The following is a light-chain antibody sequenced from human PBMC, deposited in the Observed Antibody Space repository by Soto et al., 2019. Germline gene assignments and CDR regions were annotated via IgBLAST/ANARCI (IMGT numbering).Light chain of an antibody. CDR1: QSISSW. J-gene: IGKJ4*01. Sequence: DIQMTQSPSTLSASVGDRVTVTCRASQSISSWLAWYQQKPGKAPKLLIYDASSLESGVPSRLSGSGSGTEFTLTISSLLPDDFATYYCQQYNSYPLTFGGGTKVDIK. V-gene: IGKV1-5*01. CDR3: QQYNSYPLT. CDR2: DAS.